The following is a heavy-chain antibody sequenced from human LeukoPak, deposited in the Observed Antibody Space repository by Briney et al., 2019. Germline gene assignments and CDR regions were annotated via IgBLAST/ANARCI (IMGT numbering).Heavy chain of an antibody. J-gene: IGHJ4*02. CDR2: ISSTSSTI. CDR3: ARVSYDSIDY. Sequence: GGSLRLSCTASGFTFSSYSINWVRQAPGKGLEWVSYISSTSSTIHYADSVKGRFTISRDNAKNSLYLQMNSLRADDTAVYYCARVSYDSIDYWGQGTLVTVSS. D-gene: IGHD3-22*01. V-gene: IGHV3-48*01. CDR1: GFTFSSYS.